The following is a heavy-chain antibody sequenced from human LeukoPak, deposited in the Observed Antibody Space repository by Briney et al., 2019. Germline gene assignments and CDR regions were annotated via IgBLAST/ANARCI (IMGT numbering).Heavy chain of an antibody. V-gene: IGHV4-30-4*01. CDR2: IFHRGGT. J-gene: IGHJ4*02. CDR3: VREILYCSGGSCYRGPFDN. CDR1: NDSISSGDYY. Sequence: PSETLSLTCTVSNDSISSGDYYWNWIRQPPGKGLEWIGYIFHRGGTSYNPSLKSRILFSVDTSQNQFSLKLNSVAAADTAVYYCVREILYCSGGSCYRGPFDNWGQGTLVTVSA. D-gene: IGHD2-15*01.